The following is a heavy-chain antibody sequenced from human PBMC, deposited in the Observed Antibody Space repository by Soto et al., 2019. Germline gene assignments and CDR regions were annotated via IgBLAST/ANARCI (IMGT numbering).Heavy chain of an antibody. CDR1: SGSISSSTW. J-gene: IGHJ4*01. Sequence: SETLSLTCGVSSGSISSSTWWTWVCQPPGKGLEWIGEIHHIGSTNYNPSLKSRLTMSGDKTRNHFSLQLTSVTAADTAVYYCAKVGPAQAETFDHGGHGLLVTVSS. V-gene: IGHV4-4*02. CDR2: IHHIGST. D-gene: IGHD3-3*01. CDR3: AKVGPAQAETFDH.